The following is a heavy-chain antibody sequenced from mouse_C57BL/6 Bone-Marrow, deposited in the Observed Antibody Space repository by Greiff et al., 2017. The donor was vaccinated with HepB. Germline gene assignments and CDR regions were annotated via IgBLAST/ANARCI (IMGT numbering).Heavy chain of an antibody. CDR2: INPSTGGT. J-gene: IGHJ4*01. CDR1: GYSFTGYY. CDR3: ARKGGSSGEAMDY. Sequence: VQLQQSGPELVKPGASVKISCKASGYSFTGYYMNWVKQSPEKSLEWIGEINPSTGGTTYNQKFKAKATLTVDKSSSTAYMQLTGLTSEDSAVYYGARKGGSSGEAMDYWGQGTSVTVSS. D-gene: IGHD3-2*02. V-gene: IGHV1-42*01.